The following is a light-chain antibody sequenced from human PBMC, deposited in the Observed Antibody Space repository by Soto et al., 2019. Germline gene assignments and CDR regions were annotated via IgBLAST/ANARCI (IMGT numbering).Light chain of an antibody. CDR3: QQYEIYPIT. CDR1: QNINSW. Sequence: DIQMTQSPSTLSASVGDRVTITCRASQNINSWLAWYQQKPGKAPKLLIYKASSLESGVPSRFSGSGYGTEFTLTIGSLQPDDFAAYYCQQYEIYPITFGLGTRLEIK. CDR2: KAS. V-gene: IGKV1-5*03. J-gene: IGKJ5*01.